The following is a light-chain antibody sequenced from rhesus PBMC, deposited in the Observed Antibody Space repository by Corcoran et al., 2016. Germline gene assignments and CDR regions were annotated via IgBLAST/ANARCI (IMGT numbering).Light chain of an antibody. Sequence: DIQMTQSPSSLSASVGDRVTITCRSSENVNNYLNLYHQKRGKAPKLLIYKTSTLQSGVPSRFSGSGSGTEYTFTISSLRPEDVATYYCQYGYGTPYSFGQGTKVEIK. J-gene: IGKJ2*01. V-gene: IGKV1-74*01. CDR3: QYGYGTPYS. CDR2: KTS. CDR1: ENVNNY.